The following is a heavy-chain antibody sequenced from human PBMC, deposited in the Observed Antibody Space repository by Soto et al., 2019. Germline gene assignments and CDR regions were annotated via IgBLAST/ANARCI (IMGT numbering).Heavy chain of an antibody. CDR2: IIPIFGTA. CDR3: AKTSSRRGYYGSGSYYNGDGMDV. CDR1: VGTFSSYA. J-gene: IGHJ6*02. Sequence: QVQLVQSGAEVKKPGSSVKVSCKASVGTFSSYAISWVRPAPGQGLEWMGGIIPIFGTANYAQKFQGRVTITADESTSTAYMELGSLRSEDTAVYYCAKTSSRRGYYGSGSYYNGDGMDVWGQGTTVTVSS. V-gene: IGHV1-69*01. D-gene: IGHD3-10*01.